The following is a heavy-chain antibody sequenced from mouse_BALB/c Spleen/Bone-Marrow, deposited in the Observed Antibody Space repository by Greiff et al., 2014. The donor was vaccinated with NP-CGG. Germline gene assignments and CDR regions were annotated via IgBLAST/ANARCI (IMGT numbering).Heavy chain of an antibody. J-gene: IGHJ2*01. Sequence: EVKLVESGPELVKPGAPVKMSCKASGYTFTSYVMHWVKQKPGQGLEWIGYINPYNDGTKYNEKFKGKATLTSDKSSSTAYMELSSLTSEDSAVYYCAREGVDYFDYWGQGTTLTVSS. CDR2: INPYNDGT. CDR1: GYTFTSYV. V-gene: IGHV1-14*01. CDR3: AREGVDYFDY.